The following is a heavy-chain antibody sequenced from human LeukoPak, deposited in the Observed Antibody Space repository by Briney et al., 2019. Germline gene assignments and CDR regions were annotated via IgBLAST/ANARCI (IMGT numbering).Heavy chain of an antibody. Sequence: SETLSLTCAVYGGSFTDYYWSWIRHLPGKGLEWIGEIHHRAGANYNPSLWGRVTISADTSKNQFSLHLTSVTAADTAVYYCARGLGEGYPDHWGQGTLVTVSS. D-gene: IGHD5-24*01. V-gene: IGHV4-34*01. CDR2: IHHRAGA. CDR3: ARGLGEGYPDH. CDR1: GGSFTDYY. J-gene: IGHJ4*02.